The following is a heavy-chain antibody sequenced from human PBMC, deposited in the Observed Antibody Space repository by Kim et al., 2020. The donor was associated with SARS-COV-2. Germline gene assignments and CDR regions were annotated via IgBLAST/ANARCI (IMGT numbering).Heavy chain of an antibody. Sequence: SETLSLTCTVSGGSISSYYWSWIRQPSGKGLEWIGYIYYSGSTNYNPSLKSRVTISVDTSKNQFSLKLSSVTAADTAVYYCARLRRYYGSGSYYNGLHFDYWGQGTLVTVSS. V-gene: IGHV4-59*08. CDR3: ARLRRYYGSGSYYNGLHFDY. D-gene: IGHD3-10*01. CDR1: GGSISSYY. J-gene: IGHJ4*02. CDR2: IYYSGST.